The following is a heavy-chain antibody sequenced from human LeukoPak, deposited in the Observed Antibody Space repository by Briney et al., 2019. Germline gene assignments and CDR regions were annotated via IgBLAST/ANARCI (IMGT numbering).Heavy chain of an antibody. Sequence: ASVKVSCKVSGYTLTELSIHWVRQAPGKGLEWMGGFDPEDGGTIYAQNFQGRVTLTEDTSTDTAYMELSSLRSEDTAVYYCATDLIVGPTTDLDYWGQGTLVTVSS. D-gene: IGHD1-26*01. CDR3: ATDLIVGPTTDLDY. CDR2: FDPEDGGT. V-gene: IGHV1-24*01. CDR1: GYTLTELS. J-gene: IGHJ4*02.